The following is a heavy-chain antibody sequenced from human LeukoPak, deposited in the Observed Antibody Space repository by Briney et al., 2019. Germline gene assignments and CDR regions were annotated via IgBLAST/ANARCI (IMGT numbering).Heavy chain of an antibody. D-gene: IGHD3-3*01. CDR3: ARDWSNDFWSRRVNWFDP. J-gene: IGHJ5*02. CDR1: GYTFTGYY. CDR2: INPNSGGT. V-gene: IGHV1-2*02. Sequence: ASVTVSCKASGYTFTGYYMHWVRQAPGQGLEWMGWINPNSGGTNYAQKFQGRVTMTRDTSISTAYMELSRLRSDDTAVYYCARDWSNDFWSRRVNWFDPWGQGTLVTVSS.